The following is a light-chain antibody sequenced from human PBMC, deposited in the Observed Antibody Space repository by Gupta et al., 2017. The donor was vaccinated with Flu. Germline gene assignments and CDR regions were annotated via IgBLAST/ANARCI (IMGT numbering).Light chain of an antibody. Sequence: VTISCTGTTSDIGGYNYVSWYQHHPDKVPRLMIYEVSKRPSGVSGRFSGSKSGNTATLTVSGVQTEDEADYFCTSYAGNTNLWVFGGGTKLTVL. CDR1: TSDIGGYNY. V-gene: IGLV2-8*01. CDR3: TSYAGNTNLWV. J-gene: IGLJ3*02. CDR2: EVS.